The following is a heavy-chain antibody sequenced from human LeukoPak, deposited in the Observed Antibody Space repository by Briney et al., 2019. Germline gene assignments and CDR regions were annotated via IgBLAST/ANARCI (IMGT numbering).Heavy chain of an antibody. Sequence: GESLKISCKGSGYSFTSYWIGWVRQMPGKGLKWMGIIYPGDSDARYSPSFQGQVTISADKSISTAYLQWSSPKASDTAMYYCAINYYDSSGYIDYWGQGTLVTVSS. J-gene: IGHJ4*02. V-gene: IGHV5-51*01. CDR1: GYSFTSYW. D-gene: IGHD3-22*01. CDR2: IYPGDSDA. CDR3: AINYYDSSGYIDY.